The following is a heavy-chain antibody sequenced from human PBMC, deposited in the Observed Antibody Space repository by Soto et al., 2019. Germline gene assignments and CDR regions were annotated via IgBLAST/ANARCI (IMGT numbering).Heavy chain of an antibody. CDR1: GGSISSGGSY. D-gene: IGHD2-2*01. CDR2: IYYSGNT. V-gene: IGHV4-30-4*01. J-gene: IGHJ4*02. CDR3: VRYCSTTKCPFDY. Sequence: PSETLSLTCTVSGGSISSGGSYWGWIRQPPGKGLEWIGYIYYSGNTYFNPSLKSRVTLSVDTSKNQFSLNLSSVTAADTAVYYCVRYCSTTKCPFDYWGQGTLLPVSS.